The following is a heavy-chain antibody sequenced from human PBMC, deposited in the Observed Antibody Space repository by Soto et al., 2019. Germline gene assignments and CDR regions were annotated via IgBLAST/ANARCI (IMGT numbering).Heavy chain of an antibody. Sequence: PGGSLRLSCAASGFTFSNYAMSWVRQAPGKGLEWVSAISSSGDSPYYADSVKGRFTVSRDNSKNTLYLQMNSLRAEDTAVYYCAKEPIYSSGWYDYWGQGTLVTVSS. CDR2: ISSSGDSP. D-gene: IGHD6-19*01. J-gene: IGHJ4*02. CDR3: AKEPIYSSGWYDY. V-gene: IGHV3-23*01. CDR1: GFTFSNYA.